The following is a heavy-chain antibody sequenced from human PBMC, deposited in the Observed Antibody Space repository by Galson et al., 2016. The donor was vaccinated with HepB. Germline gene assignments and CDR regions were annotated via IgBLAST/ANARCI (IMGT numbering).Heavy chain of an antibody. D-gene: IGHD4-23*01. J-gene: IGHJ4*02. V-gene: IGHV3-53*01. CDR3: ARDLWRGGRIDS. CDR2: IYSGGST. CDR1: GFIVSSNG. Sequence: SLRLSCAASGFIVSSNGMSWVRQAPGKGLEWVSVIYSGGSTYYADSVKGRYTITRDNAKNTLYLQMNSLRAEDTAVYYCARDLWRGGRIDSWGQGTLVTVSS.